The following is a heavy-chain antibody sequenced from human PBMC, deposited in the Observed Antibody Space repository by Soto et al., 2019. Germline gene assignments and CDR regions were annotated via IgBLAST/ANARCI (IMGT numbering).Heavy chain of an antibody. CDR2: IWYDGTNR. J-gene: IGHJ4*02. D-gene: IGHD6-19*01. Sequence: ILSCVASGFTFSNHGMHWVRQAPGKGLEWVTVIWYDGTNRFYADSVKGRFTISRDISENTVYLQMDSLRSEDTAVYYCARESSSGRRDRIDYWGQGTLVTVSS. CDR1: GFTFSNHG. V-gene: IGHV3-33*01. CDR3: ARESSSGRRDRIDY.